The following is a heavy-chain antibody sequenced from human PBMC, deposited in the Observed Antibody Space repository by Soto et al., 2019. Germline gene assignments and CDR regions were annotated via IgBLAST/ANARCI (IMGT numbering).Heavy chain of an antibody. D-gene: IGHD2-2*01. CDR1: GFSFDEYA. CDR3: AKGFCSSTRCLTYSYMDV. V-gene: IGHV3-9*01. Sequence: EVQLVESGGGLVQPGRSLRLSCAASGFSFDEYAMHLVRQAPGKGMEWVSGVSWNSGTMGYGDSVRGRFAISRDNAKNSLYLQMNSLTTEDTALYYCAKGFCSSTRCLTYSYMDVWGKGTTVTVSS. J-gene: IGHJ6*03. CDR2: VSWNSGTM.